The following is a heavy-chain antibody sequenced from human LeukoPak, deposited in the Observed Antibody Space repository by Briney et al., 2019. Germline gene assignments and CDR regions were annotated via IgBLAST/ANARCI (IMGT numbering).Heavy chain of an antibody. CDR2: IKQDGSEK. CDR3: ARSGGDLWFGELFLYYYYYYMDV. CDR1: GFTFSSYW. D-gene: IGHD3-10*01. V-gene: IGHV3-7*01. Sequence: PGGSLRLSCAASGFTFSSYWMSWVRQAPGKGLEWVANIKQDGSEKYYVDSVKGRFTISRDNAKNSLYLQMNSLRAEDTAVYYCARSGGDLWFGELFLYYYYYYMDVWGKGTTVTVSS. J-gene: IGHJ6*03.